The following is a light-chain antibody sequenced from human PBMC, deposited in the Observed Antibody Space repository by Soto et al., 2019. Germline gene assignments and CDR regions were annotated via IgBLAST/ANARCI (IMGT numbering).Light chain of an antibody. CDR3: ASRDDNLSAHWM. Sequence: QSVLTQPPSASQTPGQRVTISCSGTSSNIGSNYVSWYQQLPGTAPKLLIYRNNQRPSGVPDRFSGSKSGTSASLAISGLRSEDEADYYCASRDDNLSAHWMFGGGTKPTVL. CDR2: RNN. J-gene: IGLJ3*02. CDR1: SSNIGSNY. V-gene: IGLV1-47*01.